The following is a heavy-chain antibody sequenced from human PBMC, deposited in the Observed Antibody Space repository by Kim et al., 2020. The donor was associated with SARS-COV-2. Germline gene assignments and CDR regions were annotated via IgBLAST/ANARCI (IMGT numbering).Heavy chain of an antibody. Sequence: SETLSLTCTVSGGSISSYYWSWIRQPPGKGLEWIGYIYYSGSTNYNPSLKSRVTISVDTSKNQFSLKLSSVTAADTAVYYCARDGGSYSFDYWGQGTLVTVSS. V-gene: IGHV4-59*01. CDR1: GGSISSYY. D-gene: IGHD1-26*01. CDR2: IYYSGST. J-gene: IGHJ4*02. CDR3: ARDGGSYSFDY.